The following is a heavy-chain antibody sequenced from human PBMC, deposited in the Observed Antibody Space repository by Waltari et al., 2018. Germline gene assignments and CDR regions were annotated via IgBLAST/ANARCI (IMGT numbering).Heavy chain of an antibody. CDR3: ARIRIAAAGTGDDY. D-gene: IGHD6-13*01. V-gene: IGHV4-39*01. Sequence: QLQLQESGPGLVKPSETLSLTCTVSGGSISSSSYYWGWIRQPPGKGLEWIGSIYYSGVSYDNPSLKSRGTRSVDTSKNQCSLKLSSVTAADTAVYYCARIRIAAAGTGDDYWGQGTLVTVSS. J-gene: IGHJ4*02. CDR1: GGSISSSSYY. CDR2: IYYSGVS.